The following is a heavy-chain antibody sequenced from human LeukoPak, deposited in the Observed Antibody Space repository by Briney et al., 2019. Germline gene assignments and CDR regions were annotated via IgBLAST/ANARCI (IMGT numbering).Heavy chain of an antibody. D-gene: IGHD3-10*01. CDR1: GGSISSGSYY. V-gene: IGHV4-61*02. J-gene: IGHJ5*02. CDR2: IYTSGST. CDR3: ARGDVGMVRGVLKVNWFDP. Sequence: IPSETLSLTCTVSGGSISSGSYYWSWIRQPAGKGLEWIGRIYTSGSTNYNPSLKSRVTISVDTSKNQFSLKLSSVTAADTAVYYCARGDVGMVRGVLKVNWFDPWGQGTLVTVSS.